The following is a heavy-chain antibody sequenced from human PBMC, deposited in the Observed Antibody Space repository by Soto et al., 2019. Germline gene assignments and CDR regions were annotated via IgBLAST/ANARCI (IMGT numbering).Heavy chain of an antibody. CDR3: ARQGSNEYYSDGMGV. CDR1: GGTFSSYA. CDR2: IIRIFGTP. V-gene: IGHV1-69*12. J-gene: IGHJ6*02. Sequence: QVQLVQSGAEVKKPGSSVKVSCKASGGTFSSYAINWVRQAPGQGLEWMGGIIRIFGTPDYAQRLQGRVTLTAADSTRTAYLELSSLRSEDTAVYYCARQGSNEYYSDGMGVLGQGPTVTVSS. D-gene: IGHD3-10*01.